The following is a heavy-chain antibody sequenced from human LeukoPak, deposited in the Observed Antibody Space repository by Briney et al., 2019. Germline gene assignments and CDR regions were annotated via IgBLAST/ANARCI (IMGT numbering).Heavy chain of an antibody. D-gene: IGHD5-18*01. Sequence: GGSLRLSCAASGLTFSSYSMNWVRQAPGKGLEWVPSISSSSSYIYYADSVKGRFTISRDHAKNSLYLQMNSLRAEDTAVYYCARWTATGTGYYYYGMDVWGKGTTVTVSS. CDR2: ISSSSSYI. V-gene: IGHV3-21*01. CDR1: GLTFSSYS. CDR3: ARWTATGTGYYYYGMDV. J-gene: IGHJ6*04.